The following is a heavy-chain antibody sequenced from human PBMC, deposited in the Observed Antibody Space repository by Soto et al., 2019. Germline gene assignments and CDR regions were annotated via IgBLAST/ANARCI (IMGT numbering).Heavy chain of an antibody. D-gene: IGHD6-13*01. CDR2: IKSKRDSGTT. Sequence: EVQLVESGGGLVRPGGSLRLSCGASGFPFSNAWMNWVRQAPGKGLEWVGRIKSKRDSGTTDYAAPVKGRFTISRDESRNTVDLQMNSLNTEDTAVYYCATSVVVTGTVDYWGQGTLVTVSS. V-gene: IGHV3-15*07. CDR1: GFPFSNAW. J-gene: IGHJ4*02. CDR3: ATSVVVTGTVDY.